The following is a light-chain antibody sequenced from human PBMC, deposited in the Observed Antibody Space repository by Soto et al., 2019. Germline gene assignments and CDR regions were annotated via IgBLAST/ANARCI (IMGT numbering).Light chain of an antibody. CDR2: EVS. V-gene: IGLV2-14*01. CDR3: SSYTRNSTLV. Sequence: QSVLTQPASVSGSPGQSITISCTGTSSDVGGYNYVSWYQQHPGKAPKLMIYEVSNRPSGVSNRFSGSKSGNTASLTISGLQAEDEADYCCSSYTRNSTLVFGGGTKVTVL. J-gene: IGLJ2*01. CDR1: SSDVGGYNY.